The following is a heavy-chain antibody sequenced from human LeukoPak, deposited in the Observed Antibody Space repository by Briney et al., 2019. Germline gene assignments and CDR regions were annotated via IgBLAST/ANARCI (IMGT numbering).Heavy chain of an antibody. Sequence: GGSLRLSCAASGFTFDDYAMHWVRQAPGKGLEWVSGISWNSGNIGYADSVKGRFTISRDNAKNSLYLQMNSLRAEDTALYYCAKDIGDSGSYTPFDYWGQGTLVTVSS. CDR2: ISWNSGNI. CDR1: GFTFDDYA. CDR3: AKDIGDSGSYTPFDY. J-gene: IGHJ4*02. V-gene: IGHV3-9*01. D-gene: IGHD3-10*01.